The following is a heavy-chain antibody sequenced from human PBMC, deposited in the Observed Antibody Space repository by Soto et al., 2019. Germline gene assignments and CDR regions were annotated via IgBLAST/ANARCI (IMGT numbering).Heavy chain of an antibody. CDR3: ARAVAVPADFDY. CDR2: INAGNGNT. J-gene: IGHJ4*02. Sequence: ASVKVCCKASGYTFTGCAMHWVRQAPGQRLEWMGWINAGNGNTKYSQKFQGRVTITRDTSASTAYMELSSLRSEDTAVYYCARAVAVPADFDYWGQGTLVTVSS. CDR1: GYTFTGCA. V-gene: IGHV1-3*01. D-gene: IGHD6-19*01.